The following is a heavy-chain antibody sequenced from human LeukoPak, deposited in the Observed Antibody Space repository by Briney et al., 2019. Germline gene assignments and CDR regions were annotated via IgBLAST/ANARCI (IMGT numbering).Heavy chain of an antibody. CDR1: GFIVSSNY. Sequence: PGGSLRLSCAASGFIVSSNYMSWVRQAPGKGLEWVSVIYSGGDAYYADSVKGRFTISRDNSKDTLYLQMDSLRAEDTAVYYCARDLPLAYWGQGTLVTVSS. V-gene: IGHV3-53*01. CDR2: IYSGGDA. J-gene: IGHJ4*02. CDR3: ARDLPLAY.